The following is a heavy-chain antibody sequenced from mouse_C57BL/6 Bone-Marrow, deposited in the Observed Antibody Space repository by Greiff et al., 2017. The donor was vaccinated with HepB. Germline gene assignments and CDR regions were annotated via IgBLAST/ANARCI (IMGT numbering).Heavy chain of an antibody. CDR2: IDPSDSET. J-gene: IGHJ3*01. V-gene: IGHV1-52*01. CDR3: ARSKSSSSFAY. D-gene: IGHD1-1*01. CDR1: GYTFTSYW. Sequence: QVQLKEPGAELVRPGSSVKLSCKASGYTFTSYWMHWVKQRPIQGLEWIGNIDPSDSETHYNQKFKDKATLTVDKSSSTAYMQLSSLTSEDSAVYYCARSKSSSSFAYWGQGTLVTVSA.